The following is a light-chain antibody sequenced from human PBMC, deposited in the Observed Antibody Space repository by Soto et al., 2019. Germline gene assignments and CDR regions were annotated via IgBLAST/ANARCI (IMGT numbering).Light chain of an antibody. V-gene: IGLV2-8*01. CDR1: SSDVGGYNS. Sequence: QSALTQPPSASGSPGQSVTISCTGTSSDVGGYNSVSWYQQHPGKAPKLMIYGVSTRPAGVPDRFSGYKSGTTSSLTVSGLHADDAAYYYCSSHSGSNNRVVFGGGTKLTVL. CDR2: GVS. J-gene: IGLJ2*01. CDR3: SSHSGSNNRVV.